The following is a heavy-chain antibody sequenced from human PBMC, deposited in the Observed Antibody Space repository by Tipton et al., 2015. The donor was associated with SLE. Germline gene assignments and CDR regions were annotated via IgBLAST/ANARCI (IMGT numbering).Heavy chain of an antibody. Sequence: TLSLTCTVSGASIRRSDCYWGWIRQPPGKGLEWIGDIYFTGSTYYNPSLKSRVTISVDTSKNQFSLKLSSVTAADTAVYYCAEAIQDNAFDIWGQGTMVTVSS. CDR2: IYFTGST. CDR1: GASIRRSDCY. CDR3: AEAIQDNAFDI. V-gene: IGHV4-39*07. J-gene: IGHJ3*02.